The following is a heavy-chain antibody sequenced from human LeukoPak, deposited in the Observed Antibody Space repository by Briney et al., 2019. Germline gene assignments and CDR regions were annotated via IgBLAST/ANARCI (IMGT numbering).Heavy chain of an antibody. CDR2: INHSEST. CDR1: GGSFSSYY. D-gene: IGHD3-10*01. Sequence: SETLSLTCAVYGGSFSSYYWSWVRQPPGKGLELIGEINHSESTNYNQSLKSRVTISVDTSKTQFSLTLSSVTAADTAVYYCARATSGPTLYDVWGQGNTVTVSS. CDR3: ARATSGPTLYDV. J-gene: IGHJ6*02. V-gene: IGHV4-34*01.